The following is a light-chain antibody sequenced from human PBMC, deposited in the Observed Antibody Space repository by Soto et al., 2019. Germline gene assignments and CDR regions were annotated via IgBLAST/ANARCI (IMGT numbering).Light chain of an antibody. CDR2: EVN. Sequence: QSALTQPPSASGSPGQQVTISCTGTSSDVGGYKYVSWYQQHPGKAPKLMIFEVNKRPSGVPDRFSGSKSGNTASLTVSGLQAEDEADYYCSSYAGINNLGVFGTGTKVTVL. CDR3: SSYAGINNLGV. V-gene: IGLV2-8*01. J-gene: IGLJ1*01. CDR1: SSDVGGYKY.